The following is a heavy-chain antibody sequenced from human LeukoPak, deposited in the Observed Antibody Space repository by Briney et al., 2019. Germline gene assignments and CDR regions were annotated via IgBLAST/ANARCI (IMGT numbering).Heavy chain of an antibody. V-gene: IGHV3-23*01. Sequence: GGSLRLSCAASGFTFSSYSMNWVRQAPGKGLEWVSAISGSADSKYYADSAKGRFTISRDNSKNTLYLQIHSLRVEDTAVYYCAKDRGSSWYTVPDAFDVWGQGTMVTVSS. CDR3: AKDRGSSWYTVPDAFDV. D-gene: IGHD6-13*01. J-gene: IGHJ3*01. CDR2: ISGSADSK. CDR1: GFTFSSYS.